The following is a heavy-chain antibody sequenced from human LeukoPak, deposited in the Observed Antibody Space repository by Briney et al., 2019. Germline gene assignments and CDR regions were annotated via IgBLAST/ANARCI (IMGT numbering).Heavy chain of an antibody. V-gene: IGHV4-34*01. CDR1: GGSFSGYY. CDR3: ASAWIAAAGSNDY. J-gene: IGHJ4*02. CDR2: INHSGST. D-gene: IGHD6-13*01. Sequence: SETLSLTCAVYGGSFSGYYWSWIRQPPGKGLEWIGEINHSGSTNYNPSLKSRVTISVDTSKNQFSLKLSSVTAADTAVYYCASAWIAAAGSNDYWGQGTLVTVSS.